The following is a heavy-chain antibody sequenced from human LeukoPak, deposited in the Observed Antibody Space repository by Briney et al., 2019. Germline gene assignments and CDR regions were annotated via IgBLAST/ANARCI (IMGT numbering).Heavy chain of an antibody. Sequence: SETLSLTCAVSGYSISSGYYWGWIRQPPGKGLESIGSMYHSGNTYYNPSLKSRGTISIDTSKNQFSLKLSSVTAADTAIYYCARLRGQGFDSWGQGTLVTVSS. V-gene: IGHV4-38-2*01. CDR2: MYHSGNT. CDR3: ARLRGQGFDS. CDR1: GYSISSGYY. J-gene: IGHJ4*02.